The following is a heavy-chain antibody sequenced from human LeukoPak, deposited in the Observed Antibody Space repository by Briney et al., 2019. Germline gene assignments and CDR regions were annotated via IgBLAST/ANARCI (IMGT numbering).Heavy chain of an antibody. J-gene: IGHJ3*02. CDR3: AREAVGGAFDI. CDR2: IGSSGTTM. Sequence: PGGSLRLSCAVSGFTFSSYEMNWVRQAPGKGLEWVSYIGSSGTTMYYADSVMGRFTISRDNAKNSLFPQMNSLRAEDTAVYYCAREAVGGAFDIWGQGTMVTVSS. CDR1: GFTFSSYE. V-gene: IGHV3-48*03. D-gene: IGHD6-19*01.